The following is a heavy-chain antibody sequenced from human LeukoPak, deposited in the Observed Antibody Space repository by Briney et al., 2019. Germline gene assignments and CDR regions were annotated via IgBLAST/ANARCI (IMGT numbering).Heavy chain of an antibody. CDR1: GYSNSSGYY. Sequence: PSETLSLTCAVSGYSNSSGYYWGWIRQPPGKGLEWIGSIYHSGSTYYNPSLKSRVTISVDTSKNQFSLKLSSVTAADTAVYYCAREIAAAGTWDFDYWGQGTLVTVSS. D-gene: IGHD6-13*01. J-gene: IGHJ4*02. CDR2: IYHSGST. V-gene: IGHV4-38-2*01. CDR3: AREIAAAGTWDFDY.